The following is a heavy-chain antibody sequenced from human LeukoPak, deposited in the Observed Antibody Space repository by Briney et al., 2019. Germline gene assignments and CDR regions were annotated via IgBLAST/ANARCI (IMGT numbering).Heavy chain of an antibody. V-gene: IGHV3-33*06. D-gene: IGHD3-22*01. CDR2: IWYDGSNK. CDR3: AKRWGYDSSGS. Sequence: PERSLRLSCAASGFTFSSYGMHWVRQAPGKGLEWVAVIWYDGSNKYYADSVKGRFTISRDNSKNTLYLQMNSLRAEDTAVYYCAKRWGYDSSGSWGQGTLVTVSS. CDR1: GFTFSSYG. J-gene: IGHJ5*02.